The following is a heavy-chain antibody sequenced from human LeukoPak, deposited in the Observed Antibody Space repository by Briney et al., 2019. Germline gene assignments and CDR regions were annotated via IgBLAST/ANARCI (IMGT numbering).Heavy chain of an antibody. CDR1: GYSFATYW. V-gene: IGHV5-51*01. D-gene: IGHD4-17*01. CDR3: AKLNTGDGDDASRWFDP. CDR2: IYPGDSDT. Sequence: GESLKISCKDSGYSFATYWIAWVRQMTGKGLEWMGIIYPGDSDTRYSPSFQGQVTISADKSISTAYLQWSSLKASDTAMYYCAKLNTGDGDDASRWFDPWGQGTLVTVSS. J-gene: IGHJ5*02.